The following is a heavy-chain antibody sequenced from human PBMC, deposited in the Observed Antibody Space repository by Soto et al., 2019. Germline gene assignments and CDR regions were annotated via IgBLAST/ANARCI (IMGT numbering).Heavy chain of an antibody. CDR1: GYIFTSYV. J-gene: IGHJ4*02. Sequence: QVPLVQSGAEVKKPGASVKVSCKASGYIFTSYVMHWVRQAPGQRLEWMGWINAGNGDTKYSQNLQGRVTITRDTSASTAYMELSSLRSEDTAVYYCARDSVVAATRYYFDYWGQGTLVTVSS. CDR2: INAGNGDT. CDR3: ARDSVVAATRYYFDY. D-gene: IGHD2-15*01. V-gene: IGHV1-3*01.